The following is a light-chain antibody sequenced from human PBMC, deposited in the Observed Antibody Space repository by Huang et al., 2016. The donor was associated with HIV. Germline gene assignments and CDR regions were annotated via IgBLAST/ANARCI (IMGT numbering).Light chain of an antibody. V-gene: IGKV1-8*01. CDR2: ATS. J-gene: IGKJ1*01. CDR1: QDINTY. CDR3: KQYYSFPLT. Sequence: AIRITQSPSSLSASTGDKVAITCRASQDINTYLAWDQQKPGKPPSLLRYATSTWQRGVPSRCSGSGSGTDCTLTSTHLQSEDFATYYCKQYYSFPLTFGQGSQVEV.